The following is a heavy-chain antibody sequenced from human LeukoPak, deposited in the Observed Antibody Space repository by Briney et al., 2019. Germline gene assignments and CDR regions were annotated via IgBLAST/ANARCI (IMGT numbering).Heavy chain of an antibody. Sequence: PGGSLRLPCAVSGFTFSSYSMSWVRQAPGKGLDWVSTLSGSGDSTYYADSVKGRFTISRDNSKNTLYLLMNSLRAEDTAVYYCAKATSVVTLFDYWGQGTLVTVSS. CDR1: GFTFSSYS. J-gene: IGHJ4*02. CDR2: LSGSGDST. CDR3: AKATSVVTLFDY. V-gene: IGHV3-23*01. D-gene: IGHD4-23*01.